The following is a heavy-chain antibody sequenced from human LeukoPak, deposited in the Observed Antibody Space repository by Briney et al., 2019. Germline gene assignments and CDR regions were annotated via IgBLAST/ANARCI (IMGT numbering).Heavy chain of an antibody. D-gene: IGHD5-12*01. CDR2: ISGSGGST. CDR1: GLTFSSYA. J-gene: IGHJ4*02. Sequence: PGGSLRLSCAASGLTFSSYAMSWVRQAPGEGLESVSAISGSGGSTYYADSVKGRFTISRDNSKNTLYLQMNSLRAEDTAVYYCAKTRGYSGYGHFDYWGQGTLVTVSS. V-gene: IGHV3-23*01. CDR3: AKTRGYSGYGHFDY.